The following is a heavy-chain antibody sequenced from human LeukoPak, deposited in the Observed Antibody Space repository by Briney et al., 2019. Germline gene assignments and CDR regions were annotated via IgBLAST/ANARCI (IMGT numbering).Heavy chain of an antibody. CDR2: ISYDGSNK. D-gene: IGHD3-16*02. V-gene: IGHV3-30*04. Sequence: GGSLRLSCAASGFTFSSYAMHWVRQAPGKGLEWVAVISYDGSNKYYADSVKGRFTISRDNSKNTLYLQVNSLRAEDTAVYYCASSESYYDYVWGSYRYTPFDYWGQGTLVTVSS. J-gene: IGHJ4*02. CDR1: GFTFSSYA. CDR3: ASSESYYDYVWGSYRYTPFDY.